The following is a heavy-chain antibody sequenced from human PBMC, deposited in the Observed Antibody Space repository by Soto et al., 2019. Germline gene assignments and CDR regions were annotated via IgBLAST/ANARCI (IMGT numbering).Heavy chain of an antibody. V-gene: IGHV3-11*01. D-gene: IGHD1-26*01. CDR1: GFTFSDYY. Sequence: GGSLRLSCAASGFTFSDYYMSWIRQAPGKGLEWVSYISSSGSTIKYADSVKGRFTISRDNAKNSLYLQMNSLRAEDTAVYYCARARSGSYYLDYFDYWGQGTLVTVSS. CDR3: ARARSGSYYLDYFDY. J-gene: IGHJ4*02. CDR2: ISSSGSTI.